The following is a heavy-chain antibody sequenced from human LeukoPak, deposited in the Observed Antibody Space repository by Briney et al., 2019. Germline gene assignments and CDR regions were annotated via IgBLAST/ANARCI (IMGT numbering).Heavy chain of an antibody. CDR3: ARSSVSGTYSGGY. Sequence: SETLSLTCSVPGGSISSYYWSWIRQPPGKGLEWIGYIYYGGSTYSNPSLKSRVTISADTSKNQFSLKLTSVTAADTAVYYCARSSVSGTYSGGYWGQGTLVTVPS. CDR2: IYYGGST. CDR1: GGSISSYY. J-gene: IGHJ4*02. D-gene: IGHD3-10*01. V-gene: IGHV4-59*08.